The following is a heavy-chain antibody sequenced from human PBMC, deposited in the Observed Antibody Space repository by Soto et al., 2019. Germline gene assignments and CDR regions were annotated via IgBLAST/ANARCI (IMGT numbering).Heavy chain of an antibody. V-gene: IGHV3-11*06. CDR1: GFAFSDYY. J-gene: IGHJ6*02. Sequence: PGGSLRLSCAASGFAFSDYYISWVRQAPGKGQEWISYISGRSSFTKYAASVRGRFTISRDNAKRSLHLQMNSLRADDTAVYYCARDPFYFGSGTYNTRYYYYPMDVWGQGTTVTVSS. CDR2: ISGRSSFT. CDR3: ARDPFYFGSGTYNTRYYYYPMDV. D-gene: IGHD3-10*01.